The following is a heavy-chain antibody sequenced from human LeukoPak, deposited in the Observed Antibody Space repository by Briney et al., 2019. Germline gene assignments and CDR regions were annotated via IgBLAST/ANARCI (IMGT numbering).Heavy chain of an antibody. CDR3: ARREYSTSSGYVY. CDR1: GYSFNTYW. V-gene: IGHV5-51*01. CDR2: IYPGDSDT. Sequence: GDSLKISCKGSGYSFNTYWIAWVRQMPGKGLEWVGIIYPGDSDTRYSPSLQGQVTISADKSIGTAYLQWSTLKASDTAMYYCARREYSTSSGYVYWGQGTLVTVSS. J-gene: IGHJ4*02. D-gene: IGHD6-6*01.